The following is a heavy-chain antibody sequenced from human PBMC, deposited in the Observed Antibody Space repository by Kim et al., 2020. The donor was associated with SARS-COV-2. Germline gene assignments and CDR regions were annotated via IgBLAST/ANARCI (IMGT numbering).Heavy chain of an antibody. CDR1: GGTFSSYA. J-gene: IGHJ4*02. CDR3: ARVHTIGYCSSTSCHFVFDY. V-gene: IGHV1-69*13. D-gene: IGHD2-2*01. Sequence: SVKVSCKASGGTFSSYAISWVRQAPGQGLEWMGGIIPIFGTANYAQKFQGRVMITADESMSTAYMELSSLRSEDTAVYYCARVHTIGYCSSTSCHFVFDYWGQGTLVTVSS. CDR2: IIPIFGTA.